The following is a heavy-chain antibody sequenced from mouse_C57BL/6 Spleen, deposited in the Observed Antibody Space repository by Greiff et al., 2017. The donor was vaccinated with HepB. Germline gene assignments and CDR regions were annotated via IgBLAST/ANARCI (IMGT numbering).Heavy chain of an antibody. J-gene: IGHJ2*01. Sequence: QVQLQQSGPELVKPGASVKISCKASGYAFSSSWMNWVKQRPGKGLEWIGRIYPGDGDTNYNGKFKGKATLTADKSSSTAYMQLSSLTSEDSAVYCCARGVRRDFDYWGQGITLTVSS. CDR2: IYPGDGDT. V-gene: IGHV1-82*01. CDR3: ARGVRRDFDY. CDR1: GYAFSSSW.